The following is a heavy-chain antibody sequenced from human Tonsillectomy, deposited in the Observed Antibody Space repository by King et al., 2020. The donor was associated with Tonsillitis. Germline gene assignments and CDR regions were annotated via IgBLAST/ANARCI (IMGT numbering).Heavy chain of an antibody. D-gene: IGHD1-1*01. Sequence: VQLVESGGGVVQPGGSLRLSCAASGFTFDEYAMHWVRQAPGKGLGWVSLISRVGISTFYADSVRGPFTISRDNSTISLFLQMNSLRTEYTALYYCSKDISPRTDDYMDVWGKGTTVTVSS. CDR1: GFTFDEYA. CDR3: SKDISPRTDDYMDV. J-gene: IGHJ6*03. V-gene: IGHV3-43*02. CDR2: ISRVGIST.